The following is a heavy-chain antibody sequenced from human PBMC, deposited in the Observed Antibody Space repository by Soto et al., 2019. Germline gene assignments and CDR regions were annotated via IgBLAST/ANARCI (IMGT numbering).Heavy chain of an antibody. V-gene: IGHV1-18*01. Sequence: QVQLVQSGTEVKKPGASMKVSCKASGYTFTSYGISWVRQAPGQGLEWMGWISNYSGNTKYALNLQGRVTMTTDTSTSTAYMELRSLRSDDTAVYYCARASAFPLDCSGGDCYFVYWGQGTLVTVSS. J-gene: IGHJ4*02. D-gene: IGHD2-21*02. CDR3: ARASAFPLDCSGGDCYFVY. CDR1: GYTFTSYG. CDR2: ISNYSGNT.